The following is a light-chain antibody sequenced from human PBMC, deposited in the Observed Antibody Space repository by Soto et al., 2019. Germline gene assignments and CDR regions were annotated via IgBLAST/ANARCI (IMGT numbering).Light chain of an antibody. CDR2: DTS. Sequence: QTVVTQEPSLTVSPGGTVTLTCGSSAGAVTSDHYPYWLQQKPGQAPRTLIYDTSNRHSSTPVRFSGSLLGGKPALTLLGAQPEDEADYYCLLSYGGARVFGGGTKLTVL. CDR3: LLSYGGARV. J-gene: IGLJ3*02. V-gene: IGLV7-46*02. CDR1: AGAVTSDHY.